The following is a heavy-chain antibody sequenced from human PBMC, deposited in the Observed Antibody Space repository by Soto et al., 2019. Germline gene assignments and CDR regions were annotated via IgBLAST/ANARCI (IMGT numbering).Heavy chain of an antibody. J-gene: IGHJ4*02. CDR1: GGSISSYY. V-gene: IGHV4-59*08. D-gene: IGHD6-6*01. CDR3: ARTPSIAAINFDY. Sequence: PSETLSLTCTVSGGSISSYYWSWIRQPPGKGLEWIGYIYYSGSTNYNPSLKSRVTISVDTSKNQFSLKLSSVTAAGTAVYYCARTPSIAAINFDYWGQGTLVTVSS. CDR2: IYYSGST.